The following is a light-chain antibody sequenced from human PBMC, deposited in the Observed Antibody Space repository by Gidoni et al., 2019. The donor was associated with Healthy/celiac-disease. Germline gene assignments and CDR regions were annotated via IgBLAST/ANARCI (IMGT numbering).Light chain of an antibody. CDR2: DVS. J-gene: IGLJ2*01. CDR1: SSDVGGYNY. CDR3: TSYTSSSTPVV. V-gene: IGLV2-14*01. Sequence: QSARTQPAAVSGSPGQSITISCTGPSSDVGGYNYVSWYQQHPGKDPKLRIYDVSNRPSGVSNRFSGSKSGNTSSLTISGLQAEDEADYYCTSYTSSSTPVVVGGGTTLPVL.